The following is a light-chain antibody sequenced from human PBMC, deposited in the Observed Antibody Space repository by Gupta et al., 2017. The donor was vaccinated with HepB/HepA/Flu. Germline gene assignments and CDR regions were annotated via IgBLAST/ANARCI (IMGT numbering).Light chain of an antibody. Sequence: QSVLTQPPSVSGAPGQRVTISCTGSSSNIGADYDVHWYQHLPGTAPKLLIYGNINRPSGVPDRFSGSKSGTSASLAITGLHAEDEADYYCQSYDSSLSGYVVFGGGTKLTVL. CDR3: QSYDSSLSGYVV. V-gene: IGLV1-40*01. CDR2: GNI. J-gene: IGLJ2*01. CDR1: SSNIGADYD.